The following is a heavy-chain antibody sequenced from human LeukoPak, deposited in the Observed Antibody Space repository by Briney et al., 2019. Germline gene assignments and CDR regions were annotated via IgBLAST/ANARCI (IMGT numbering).Heavy chain of an antibody. D-gene: IGHD4-17*01. V-gene: IGHV3-33*01. CDR2: IWYDGSNK. Sequence: GGSLRLSCAASGFTFSSYGMHWVRQAPGKGLEWVAVIWYDGSNKYYADSVKGRFTISRDNSKNTLYLQMNSLRAEDTAVYYCARERTVTTNYYYGMDVWGKGTTVTVSS. J-gene: IGHJ6*04. CDR3: ARERTVTTNYYYGMDV. CDR1: GFTFSSYG.